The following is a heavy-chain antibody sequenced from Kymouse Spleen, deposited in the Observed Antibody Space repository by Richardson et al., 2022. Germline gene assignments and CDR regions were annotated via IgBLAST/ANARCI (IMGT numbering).Heavy chain of an antibody. J-gene: IGHJ4*02. V-gene: IGHV4-61*01. CDR2: IYYSGST. CDR1: GGSVSSGSYY. CDR3: AREGSSSDY. Sequence: QVQLQESGPGLVKPSETLSLTCTVSGGSVSSGSYYWSWIRQPPGKGLEWIGYIYYSGSTNYNPSLKSRVTISVDTSKNQFSLKLSSVTAADTAVYYCAREGSSSDYWGQGTLVTVSS. D-gene: IGHD6-6*01.